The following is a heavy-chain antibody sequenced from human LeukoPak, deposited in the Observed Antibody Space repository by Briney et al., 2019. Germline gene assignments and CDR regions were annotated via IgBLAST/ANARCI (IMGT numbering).Heavy chain of an antibody. V-gene: IGHV4-61*02. CDR3: AREFIGDSSSYLDY. CDR2: IYTSGST. D-gene: IGHD6-6*01. J-gene: IGHJ4*02. CDR1: GGSISSGSYY. Sequence: PSETLSLTCTVSGGSISSGSYYWSWIRQPAGKGLEWIGRIYTSGSTNYNPSLKSRVTISVDTSKNQFSLKLSSVTAADMAVYYCAREFIGDSSSYLDYWGQATLVTVSS.